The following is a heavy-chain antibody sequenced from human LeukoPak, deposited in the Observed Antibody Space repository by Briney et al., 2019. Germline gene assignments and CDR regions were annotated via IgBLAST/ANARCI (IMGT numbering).Heavy chain of an antibody. CDR3: ATQYCSSTSCYPYWVDY. V-gene: IGHV1-18*01. CDR2: ISAYNGNT. D-gene: IGHD2-2*01. J-gene: IGHJ4*02. Sequence: ASVKVSCKASGYTFTSYGISWVRQAPGQGLEWMGWISAYNGNTNYAQKLQGRVTMTTDTSTSTAYMELRSLRSDDTAVYYYATQYCSSTSCYPYWVDYWGQGTLVTVSS. CDR1: GYTFTSYG.